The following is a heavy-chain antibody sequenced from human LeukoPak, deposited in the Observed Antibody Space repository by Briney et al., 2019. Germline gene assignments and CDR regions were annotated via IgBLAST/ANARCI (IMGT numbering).Heavy chain of an antibody. CDR3: TRDRSALDT. Sequence: SETPSLTCTVSGASISSYFWTWIRQSPGKGLEWIGYISNIGSTNYNPSLKSRVTISGDTSKNQFSLKLNSVTAADTAVYYCTRDRSALDTWGQGTMVTVSS. J-gene: IGHJ3*01. D-gene: IGHD5-18*01. CDR2: ISNIGST. CDR1: GASISSYF. V-gene: IGHV4-59*01.